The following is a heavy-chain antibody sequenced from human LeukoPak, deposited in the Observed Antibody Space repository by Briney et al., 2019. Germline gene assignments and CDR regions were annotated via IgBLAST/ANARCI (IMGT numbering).Heavy chain of an antibody. CDR2: ITASSTTI. CDR1: GFSFSNYE. CDR3: AKGPGARGHFNWFDP. Sequence: PGGSLRLYCAASGFSFSNYEMNWVRQAPGKGLEWISYITASSTTIYYADSVKGRFTISRDNAKNSLYLQMNGLRGEDTAVYYCAKGPGARGHFNWFDPWGQGTLVTVSS. V-gene: IGHV3-48*03. D-gene: IGHD5-12*01. J-gene: IGHJ5*02.